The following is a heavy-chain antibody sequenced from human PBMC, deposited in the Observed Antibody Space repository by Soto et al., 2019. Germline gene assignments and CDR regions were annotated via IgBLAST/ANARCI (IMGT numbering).Heavy chain of an antibody. CDR1: GFTVSNNY. Sequence: GGSLRLSCAVSGFTVSNNYMSWVRQAPGKGLEGVSVIYSGGYTAYGDSVKGRFTISRDNSKNTLYLQMNSLRAEDTAVYYCAKGSIVGATKDWFDPWGQGTLVTVSS. J-gene: IGHJ5*02. CDR3: AKGSIVGATKDWFDP. CDR2: IYSGGYT. V-gene: IGHV3-53*05. D-gene: IGHD1-26*01.